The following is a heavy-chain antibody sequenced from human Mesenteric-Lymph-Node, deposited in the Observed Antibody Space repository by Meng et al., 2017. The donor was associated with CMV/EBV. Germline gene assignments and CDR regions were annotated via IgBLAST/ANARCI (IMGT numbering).Heavy chain of an antibody. CDR1: GGSVSSGSYY. D-gene: IGHD6-6*01. J-gene: IGHJ6*02. CDR2: IYYSGST. V-gene: IGHV4-61*01. CDR3: ARRSSLYYGMDV. Sequence: SETLSLTCTVSGGSVSSGSYYWSWTRQPPGKGLEWIGYIYYSGSTNYNPSPKSRVTISVDTSKIQFSLTLSSVTAADTAVYHCARRSSLYYGMDVWGQGTTVTVSS.